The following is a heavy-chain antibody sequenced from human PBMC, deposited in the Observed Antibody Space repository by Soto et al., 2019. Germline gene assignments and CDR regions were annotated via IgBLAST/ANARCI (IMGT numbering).Heavy chain of an antibody. CDR1: GFTFGAYT. V-gene: IGHV3-9*01. CDR2: ISWNSGSI. Sequence: GGPLRLSCAASGFTFGAYTMNWVRQAPGKGLEWVSGISWNSGSIGYADSVKGRFTISRDNAKNSLYLQMNSLRAEDTALYYCAKDSSIAGRDALDIWAKGTMVTVSS. J-gene: IGHJ3*02. D-gene: IGHD6-6*01. CDR3: AKDSSIAGRDALDI.